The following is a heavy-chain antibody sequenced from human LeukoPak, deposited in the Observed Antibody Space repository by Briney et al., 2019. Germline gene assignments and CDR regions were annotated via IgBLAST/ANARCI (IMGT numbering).Heavy chain of an antibody. V-gene: IGHV1-69*01. Sequence: GASVKVSCKASGGTFRSFTINWVRKAPGQGLERMGGIIPMFGATNYAQKFQGRVAITADESTSTAYMELSSLRSEDTAVYFCARGPGGSPAPFGFDYWGQGTLVTVSS. D-gene: IGHD1-26*01. CDR3: ARGPGGSPAPFGFDY. CDR1: GGTFRSFT. CDR2: IIPMFGAT. J-gene: IGHJ4*02.